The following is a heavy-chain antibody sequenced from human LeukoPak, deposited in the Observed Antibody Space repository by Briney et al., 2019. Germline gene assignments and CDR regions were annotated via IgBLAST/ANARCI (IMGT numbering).Heavy chain of an antibody. CDR3: ASWEKYCSGGSCTDY. J-gene: IGHJ4*02. Sequence: SVKVSCKASGGTFSSYAISWVRQAPGQGLEWMGGVIPIFGTANYAQKFQGRVTITTDESTSTAYMELSSLRSEDTAVYYCASWEKYCSGGSCTDYWGQGTLVTVSS. CDR2: VIPIFGTA. D-gene: IGHD2-15*01. V-gene: IGHV1-69*05. CDR1: GGTFSSYA.